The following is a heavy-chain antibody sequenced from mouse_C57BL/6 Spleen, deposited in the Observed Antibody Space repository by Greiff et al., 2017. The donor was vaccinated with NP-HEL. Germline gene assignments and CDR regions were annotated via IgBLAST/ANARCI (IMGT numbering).Heavy chain of an antibody. D-gene: IGHD2-12*01. J-gene: IGHJ4*01. V-gene: IGHV5-9*01. CDR1: GFTFSSYT. Sequence: EVKVVESGGGLVKPGGSLKLSCAASGFTFSSYTMSWVRQTPEKRLEWVATISGGGGNTYYPDSVKGRFTISRDNAKNTLYLQMSSLRSEDTALYYCARYYSYAMDYWGQGTSVTVSS. CDR3: ARYYSYAMDY. CDR2: ISGGGGNT.